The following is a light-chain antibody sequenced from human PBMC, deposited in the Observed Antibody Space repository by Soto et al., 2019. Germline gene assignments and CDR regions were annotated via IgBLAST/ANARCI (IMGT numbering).Light chain of an antibody. CDR3: QQVKTYPLT. CDR2: AAS. Sequence: DIQLTQSPSFLSASVGDRVTITCRASQDISSHLAWYQQKPGKAPKLLIYAASTLQSGVPSGFGGSGSGTEFTLSITSLQPEDFATYYCQQVKTYPLTFGGGTKVEIK. CDR1: QDISSH. J-gene: IGKJ4*01. V-gene: IGKV1-9*01.